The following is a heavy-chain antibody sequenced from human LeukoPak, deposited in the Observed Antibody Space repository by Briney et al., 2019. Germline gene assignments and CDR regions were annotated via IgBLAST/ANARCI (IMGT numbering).Heavy chain of an antibody. Sequence: KPSETLSLTCTVSGGSITGYYWSWVRQPPGKGLEWLGYIFYLGNTIYNPSLKSRVTISLDTSNNQFSLRLNSLTTADTAVYYCARGVREDSSDTSSYYDVFDIWGPGTKVTVSS. CDR1: GGSITGYY. CDR3: ARGVREDSSDTSSYYDVFDI. D-gene: IGHD3-22*01. CDR2: IFYLGNT. J-gene: IGHJ3*02. V-gene: IGHV4-59*01.